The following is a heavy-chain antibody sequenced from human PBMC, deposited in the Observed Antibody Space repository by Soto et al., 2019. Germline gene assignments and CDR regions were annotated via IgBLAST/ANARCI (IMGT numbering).Heavy chain of an antibody. CDR1: GFTFDDYA. Sequence: GGSLRLSCAASGFTFDDYAMHWVRQAPGKGLEWVSGISWNSGSIGYADSVKGRFTISRDNAKNSLYLQMNSLRAEDTALYYCAKAPIRFLEWLLYGHYFDYWGQGTLVTVSS. D-gene: IGHD3-3*01. J-gene: IGHJ4*02. V-gene: IGHV3-9*01. CDR3: AKAPIRFLEWLLYGHYFDY. CDR2: ISWNSGSI.